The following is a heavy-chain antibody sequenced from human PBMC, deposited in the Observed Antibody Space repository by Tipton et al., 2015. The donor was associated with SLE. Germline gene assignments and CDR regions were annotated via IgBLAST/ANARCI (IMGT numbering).Heavy chain of an antibody. CDR2: IDWISSDI. CDR3: VKGRNSGYQSHFDF. V-gene: IGHV3-9*01. J-gene: IGHJ4*02. D-gene: IGHD5-12*01. Sequence: SLRLSCAASGFTFDDYAMHWVRQAPGKGLEWVSSIDWISSDIGYADSVKGRFAISRDNAKNSLYLQVNSLRVEDTALYYCVKGRNSGYQSHFDFWGQGTLVTVSS. CDR1: GFTFDDYA.